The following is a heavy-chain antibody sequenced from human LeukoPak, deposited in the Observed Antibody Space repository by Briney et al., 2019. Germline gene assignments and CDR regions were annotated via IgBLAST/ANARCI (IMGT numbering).Heavy chain of an antibody. V-gene: IGHV4-59*01. CDR3: ARDKGTKYYDSSGYYDY. Sequence: SETLSLTCTVSGGSISSYYWSWIRQPPGKGLEWIGYIYYSGSTNYNPSLKSRVTISVDTSKNQFSLKLSSVTAADTAVYYCARDKGTKYYDSSGYYDYWGQGTLVTVSS. D-gene: IGHD3-22*01. CDR2: IYYSGST. J-gene: IGHJ4*02. CDR1: GGSISSYY.